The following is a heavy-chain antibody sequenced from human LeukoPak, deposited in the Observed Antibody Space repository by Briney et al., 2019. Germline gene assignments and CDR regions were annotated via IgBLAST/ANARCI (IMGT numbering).Heavy chain of an antibody. V-gene: IGHV3-53*05. CDR2: IYSGGDT. Sequence: GGSLRLSCAASGFTVSSNYMSWVRQAPGEGLEWVSVIYSGGDTYYADSVKGRFTISRDNAKNTLYLQMNSLRAEDTAVYYCARSGGLQKFDYWGQGTLVTVSS. CDR1: GFTVSSNY. J-gene: IGHJ4*02. CDR3: ARSGGLQKFDY. D-gene: IGHD4-11*01.